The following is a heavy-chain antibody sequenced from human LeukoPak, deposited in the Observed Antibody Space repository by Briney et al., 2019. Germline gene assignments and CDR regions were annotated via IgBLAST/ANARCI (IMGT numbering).Heavy chain of an antibody. CDR3: ARELERPYDAFDI. V-gene: IGHV3-7*01. Sequence: GGSLRLSCAASGFSFSGSWMIWVRQAPGKGLEWVANMKQDGSAIYYVDSVKGRFTISRDNAKNSLYLQMNSLRAEDTAVYYCARELERPYDAFDIWGQGTMVTVSS. CDR2: MKQDGSAI. CDR1: GFSFSGSW. J-gene: IGHJ3*02. D-gene: IGHD1-1*01.